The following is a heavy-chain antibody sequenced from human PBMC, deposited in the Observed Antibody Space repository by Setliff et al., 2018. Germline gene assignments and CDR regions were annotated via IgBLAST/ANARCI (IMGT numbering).Heavy chain of an antibody. Sequence: LSLTCTVSGGSISSSSYYWGWIRQPPGKGLEWIGSIYYSGSIYYNPSLKSRVTISVDTSKNQFSLKLSSVTAADTAVYYCARRETYYNFWSGYYAYWGQGTLVTVSS. CDR2: IYYSGSI. CDR1: GGSISSSSYY. J-gene: IGHJ4*02. CDR3: ARRETYYNFWSGYYAY. V-gene: IGHV4-39*07. D-gene: IGHD3-3*01.